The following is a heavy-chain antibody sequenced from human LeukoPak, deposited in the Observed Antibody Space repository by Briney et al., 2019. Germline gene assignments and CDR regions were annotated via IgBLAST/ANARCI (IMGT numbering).Heavy chain of an antibody. CDR3: ARAHTSSWYMDY. Sequence: KPSETLSLTCSVSGGSISSSYWSWIRQPPGKGLEWIGYIYSSGSTYYNPSLKSRVTISVDTSENQLSLRLNSVTAADTALYYCARAHTSSWYMDYWGQGTLVTVSS. J-gene: IGHJ4*02. D-gene: IGHD6-13*01. V-gene: IGHV4-59*01. CDR2: IYSSGST. CDR1: GGSISSSY.